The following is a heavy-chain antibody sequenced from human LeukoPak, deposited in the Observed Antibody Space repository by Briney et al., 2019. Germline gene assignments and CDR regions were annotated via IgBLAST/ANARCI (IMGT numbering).Heavy chain of an antibody. V-gene: IGHV4-39*07. CDR1: GGSMSSSRYY. CDR3: ARALHDSSGYYYVGFDY. D-gene: IGHD3-22*01. CDR2: IYHSGST. J-gene: IGHJ4*02. Sequence: PSETLSLTCTVSGGSMSSSRYYWGWVRQPPGKGLEWIGEIYHSGSTNYNPSLKSRVTISVDKSKNQFSLKLSSVTAADTAVYYCARALHDSSGYYYVGFDYWGQGTLVTVSS.